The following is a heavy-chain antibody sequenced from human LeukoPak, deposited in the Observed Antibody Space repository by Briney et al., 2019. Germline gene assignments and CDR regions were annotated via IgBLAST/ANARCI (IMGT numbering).Heavy chain of an antibody. D-gene: IGHD3-22*01. J-gene: IGHJ3*02. CDR1: GYTFTGYY. V-gene: IGHV1-2*02. Sequence: ASVKLSCKASGYTFTGYYMHWVRQAPGQGLEWMGWINPNSGGTNYAQKFQGRVTMTRDTSISTAYMELSRLRSDDTAVYYCARVTTITMIVEGAFDIWGQGTIVTVSS. CDR3: ARVTTITMIVEGAFDI. CDR2: INPNSGGT.